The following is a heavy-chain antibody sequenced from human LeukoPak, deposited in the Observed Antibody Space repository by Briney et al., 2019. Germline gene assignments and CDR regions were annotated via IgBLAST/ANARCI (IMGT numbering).Heavy chain of an antibody. CDR2: IIPIFGTA. CDR3: ARAGGYCSGGSCPDGFDY. D-gene: IGHD2-15*01. Sequence: ASVKVSCKASGGTFSSYAINWVRQAPGQGLEWMGGIIPIFGTANYAQKFQGRVTMTRNTSISTAYMELSSLRSEDTAVYYCARAGGYCSGGSCPDGFDYWGQGTLVTVSS. J-gene: IGHJ4*02. CDR1: GGTFSSYA. V-gene: IGHV1-69*05.